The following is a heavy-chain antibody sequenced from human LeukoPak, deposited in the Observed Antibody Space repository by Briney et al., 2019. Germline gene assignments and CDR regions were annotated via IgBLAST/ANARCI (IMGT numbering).Heavy chain of an antibody. J-gene: IGHJ4*02. CDR1: GFTFSNYA. V-gene: IGHV3-23*01. CDR2: ISGSGEST. CDR3: AKDQSRYSSSWYLYFDS. Sequence: GGSLRLSCAASGFTFSNYAVTWLRQAPGKGRECVSAISGSGESTYYADSVRGRLTISRDSSRNTLFLQMNSLRAEDTAVYYCAKDQSRYSSSWYLYFDSWGQGTLVTVSS. D-gene: IGHD6-13*01.